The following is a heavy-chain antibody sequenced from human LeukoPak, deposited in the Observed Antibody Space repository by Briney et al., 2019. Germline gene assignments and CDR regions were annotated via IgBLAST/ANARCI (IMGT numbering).Heavy chain of an antibody. Sequence: GGSLRLSCAASGFTFSSHSMNWVRQAPGEGLEWVSYIISSSSTIYYADSVKGRFTISRDNAKNSLYLQMNSLRADDTAVYYCARAVGHGSGSPRMDVWGNGTTVTVSS. J-gene: IGHJ6*04. D-gene: IGHD3-10*01. CDR3: ARAVGHGSGSPRMDV. CDR1: GFTFSSHS. CDR2: IISSSSTI. V-gene: IGHV3-48*01.